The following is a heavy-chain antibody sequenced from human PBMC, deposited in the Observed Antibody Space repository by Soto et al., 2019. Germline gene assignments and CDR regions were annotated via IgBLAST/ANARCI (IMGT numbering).Heavy chain of an antibody. CDR3: ARLGGGCSSTSCSNDY. V-gene: IGHV4-34*01. D-gene: IGHD2-2*01. CDR1: GGSFSGYY. J-gene: IGHJ4*02. CDR2: ISHSGST. Sequence: PSETLSLTCAVYGGSFSGYYWSWIRQPPGKGLEWIGEISHSGSTNYNPSLKSRVTISVDTSKNQFSLKLSSVTAADTAVYYCARLGGGCSSTSCSNDYWGQGTLVTVSS.